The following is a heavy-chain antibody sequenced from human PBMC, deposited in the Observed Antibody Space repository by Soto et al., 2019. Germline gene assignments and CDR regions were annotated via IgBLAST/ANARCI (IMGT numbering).Heavy chain of an antibody. D-gene: IGHD4-17*01. Sequence: GGSLRLSCAASGFTFSSYSMNWVRQAPGKGLEWVSSISSSSSYIYYADSVKGRFTISRDNAKNSLYLQMNSLRAEDTAVYYCAFRGDYNDAFDIWGQGTMVTVSS. V-gene: IGHV3-21*01. CDR3: AFRGDYNDAFDI. CDR2: ISSSSSYI. CDR1: GFTFSSYS. J-gene: IGHJ3*02.